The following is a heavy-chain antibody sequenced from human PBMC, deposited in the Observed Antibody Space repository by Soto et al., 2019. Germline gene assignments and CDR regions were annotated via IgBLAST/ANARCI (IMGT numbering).Heavy chain of an antibody. V-gene: IGHV3-23*01. CDR2: VDLSGSNT. CDR3: AKIRDPTYGNWYFDL. J-gene: IGHJ2*01. CDR1: GFTFSIYA. D-gene: IGHD3-10*01. Sequence: EVQLLESGGDLVQPGGSLRLSCAASGFTFSIYAMTWVRQAPGKGLEWVSAVDLSGSNTYYADSVKGRFTISRDNSKNTLFLQMNSLTAADTAVYYCAKIRDPTYGNWYFDLWGRGTLITVSS.